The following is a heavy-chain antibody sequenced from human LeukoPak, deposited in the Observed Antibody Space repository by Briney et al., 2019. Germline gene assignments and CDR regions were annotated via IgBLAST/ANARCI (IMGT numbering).Heavy chain of an antibody. V-gene: IGHV1-18*01. Sequence: ASVKVSCKASGYTFTSYGISWVRQAPGQGLEWMGWISAYNGNTNYAQKFQGRVTMTRDTSISTAYMELSRLRSDDTAVYYCASEYSSSSSRIDYWDQGTLVTVSS. D-gene: IGHD6-6*01. CDR2: ISAYNGNT. J-gene: IGHJ4*02. CDR3: ASEYSSSSSRIDY. CDR1: GYTFTSYG.